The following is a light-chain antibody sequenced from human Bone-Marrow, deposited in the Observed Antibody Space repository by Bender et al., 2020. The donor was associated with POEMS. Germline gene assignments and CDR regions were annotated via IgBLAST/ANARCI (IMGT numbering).Light chain of an antibody. CDR3: EGWDDSLNGWV. J-gene: IGLJ3*02. CDR1: SSNIGAHA. Sequence: QSVLTQPPSASGTPGQRVTISCSGGSSNIGAHAVNWYQHLPGTAPKLLIYSSHRRPSEVPDRFSGSRSGTSASLASSGLQSEDEAEYCCEGWDDSLNGWVFGGGTKLTVL. V-gene: IGLV1-44*01. CDR2: SSH.